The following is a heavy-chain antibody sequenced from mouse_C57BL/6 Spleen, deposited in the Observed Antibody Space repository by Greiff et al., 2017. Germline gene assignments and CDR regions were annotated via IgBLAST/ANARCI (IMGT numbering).Heavy chain of an antibody. CDR2: IYPRSGNT. CDR1: GYTFTSYG. Sequence: QVQLKQSGAELARPGASVKLSCKASGYTFTSYGISWVKQRTGQGLEWIGEIYPRSGNTYYNEKFKGKATLTADKSSSTAYMELRSLTSEDSAVYFCARSTYGSSYVGSAMDYWGQGTSVTVSS. CDR3: ARSTYGSSYVGSAMDY. D-gene: IGHD1-1*01. V-gene: IGHV1-81*01. J-gene: IGHJ4*01.